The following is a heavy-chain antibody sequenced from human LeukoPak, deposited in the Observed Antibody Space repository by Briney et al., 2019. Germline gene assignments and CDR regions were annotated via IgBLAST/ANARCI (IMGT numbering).Heavy chain of an antibody. CDR3: ARGVGDGYNLFDY. V-gene: IGHV1-69*04. CDR1: GGTFSSYA. J-gene: IGHJ4*02. Sequence: SVKVSCKASGGTFSSYAISWVRQAPGQGLEWMGRIIPIFGIANYAQKFQGRVTITADKSASTAYMELSSLRSEDTAVYYCARGVGDGYNLFDYWGQGTLVTVSS. D-gene: IGHD5-24*01. CDR2: IIPIFGIA.